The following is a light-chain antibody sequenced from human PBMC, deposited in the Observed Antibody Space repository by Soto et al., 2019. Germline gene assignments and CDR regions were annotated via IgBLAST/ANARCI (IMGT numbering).Light chain of an antibody. Sequence: QSVLTQPPSASVTPGQRVTISCSGSSSNIGTNYAYWYQQLPGTAPKLLMYGDNQRPSGVPDRFSGYRSGTSASLAISDLRSEDEGDYYCAAWDDSLSGRLFGGGTKLTVL. J-gene: IGLJ3*02. V-gene: IGLV1-47*02. CDR2: GDN. CDR1: SSNIGTNY. CDR3: AAWDDSLSGRL.